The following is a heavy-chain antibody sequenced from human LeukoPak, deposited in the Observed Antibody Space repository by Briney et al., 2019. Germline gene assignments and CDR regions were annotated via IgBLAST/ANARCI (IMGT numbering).Heavy chain of an antibody. D-gene: IGHD3-10*01. CDR3: AEPALDTITYYYGSVS. J-gene: IGHJ4*02. CDR1: GFTFSSYV. CDR2: IRYDGSNK. Sequence: GGSLRLSCAASGFTFSSYVMHWVRQAPGKGLEWVAFIRYDGSNKYSADSVKGRFTISRDNSKNTLYLQMNSLRAEDTAVYYCAEPALDTITYYYGSVSWGQGTLVTVSS. V-gene: IGHV3-30*02.